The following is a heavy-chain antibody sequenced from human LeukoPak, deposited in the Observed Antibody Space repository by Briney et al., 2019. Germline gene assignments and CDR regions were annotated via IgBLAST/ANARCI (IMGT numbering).Heavy chain of an antibody. Sequence: GGSLRLSCAASGFTFSSYSMNWVRQAPGKGLEWVSYISSSSSTIYYADSVKGRFTISRDNAKNSLYLQMNSLRAEDTAVYYCVIEIVVVPAATNYWGQGTLVTVSS. D-gene: IGHD2-2*01. CDR1: GFTFSSYS. V-gene: IGHV3-48*04. CDR2: ISSSSSTI. CDR3: VIEIVVVPAATNY. J-gene: IGHJ4*02.